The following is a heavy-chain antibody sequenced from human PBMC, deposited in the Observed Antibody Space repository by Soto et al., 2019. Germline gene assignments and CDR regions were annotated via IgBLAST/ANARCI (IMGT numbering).Heavy chain of an antibody. CDR1: GGSISSSSYY. D-gene: IGHD1-7*01. V-gene: IGHV4-39*01. CDR2: IYYSGST. J-gene: IGHJ4*02. Sequence: QLQLQESGPGLVKPSETLSLTCTVSGGSISSSSYYWGWIRQPPGKGLEWIGSIYYSGSTYYNPSLKSRVTISVDTSKNQFSLKLSSVTAADTAVYYCARQGPNWNYGDYFDYWGQGTLVTVSS. CDR3: ARQGPNWNYGDYFDY.